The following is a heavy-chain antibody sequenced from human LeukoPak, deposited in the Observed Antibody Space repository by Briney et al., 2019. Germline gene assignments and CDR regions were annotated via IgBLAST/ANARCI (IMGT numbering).Heavy chain of an antibody. CDR1: GFTFSSYS. Sequence: GGSHGLFCAASGFTFSSYSVNWVSQAPGKGLEWVSSISSSSRYMFYADSVKGRFTISRDNAKNSLYLQMNSLRAEDTAVYYCASPSSGWYYWGQGTLVTVSS. D-gene: IGHD6-19*01. CDR3: ASPSSGWYY. CDR2: ISSSSRYM. J-gene: IGHJ4*02. V-gene: IGHV3-21*01.